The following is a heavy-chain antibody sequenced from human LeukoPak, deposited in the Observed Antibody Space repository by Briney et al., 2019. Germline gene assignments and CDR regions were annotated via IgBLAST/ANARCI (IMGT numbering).Heavy chain of an antibody. CDR1: VFTFSSYS. CDR2: ISSSSSYI. J-gene: IGHJ4*02. V-gene: IGHV3-21*01. D-gene: IGHD6-19*01. CDR3: AGDEQGIAVDVGVY. Sequence: GGSLRLSCAASVFTFSSYSMNWVRQAPGKGLEWVSSISSSSSYIYYADSVKGRFTISRDNAKNSLYLQMNSLRAEDTSVYYCAGDEQGIAVDVGVYWGQGTLVTVSS.